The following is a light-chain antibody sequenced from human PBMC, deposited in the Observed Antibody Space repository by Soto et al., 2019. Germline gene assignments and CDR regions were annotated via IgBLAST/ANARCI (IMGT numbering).Light chain of an antibody. J-gene: IGKJ3*01. CDR2: GAS. CDR1: QSVSSSY. V-gene: IGKV3-20*01. CDR3: KQYGSSPLFT. Sequence: EIVLTQSPGTLSLSPGERATLSCRASQSVSSSYLAWYQQKPGQAPRLLIYGASSRATGIPDRFSGSGSGTDFTLTISRLEPEDFAVYYCKQYGSSPLFTFGPGTKVAIK.